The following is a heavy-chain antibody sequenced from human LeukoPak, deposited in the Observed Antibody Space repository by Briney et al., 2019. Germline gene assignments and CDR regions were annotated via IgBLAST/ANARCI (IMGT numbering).Heavy chain of an antibody. D-gene: IGHD3-22*01. Sequence: GGSLRLSCAASGFTFNTYGMHWVRQAPGKGLEWVATIWYEGDNKYYADSVKGRFNISRDNSGNTLYLQMNSLRADDTAFYYCARNRFYYDLSVHDAFDIWGQGTMVPVSS. V-gene: IGHV3-33*03. CDR1: GFTFNTYG. CDR2: IWYEGDNK. J-gene: IGHJ3*02. CDR3: ARNRFYYDLSVHDAFDI.